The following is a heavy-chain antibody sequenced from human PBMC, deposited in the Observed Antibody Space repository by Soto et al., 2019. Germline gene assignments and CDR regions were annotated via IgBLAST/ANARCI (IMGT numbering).Heavy chain of an antibody. D-gene: IGHD6-13*01. Sequence: ASVKVSCKASGYTFTSYGISWVRQAPGQGLEWMGWISAYNGNTNYAQKLQGRVTMTTDTSTSTAYMELRSLRSDDTAVYYCARDATYSSSWNRYYYGMDVWGQGTTVTVSS. J-gene: IGHJ6*02. CDR1: GYTFTSYG. CDR3: ARDATYSSSWNRYYYGMDV. V-gene: IGHV1-18*04. CDR2: ISAYNGNT.